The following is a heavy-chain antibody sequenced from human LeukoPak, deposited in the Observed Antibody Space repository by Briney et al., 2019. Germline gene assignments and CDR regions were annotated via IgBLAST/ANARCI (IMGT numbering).Heavy chain of an antibody. D-gene: IGHD6-13*01. CDR2: IVHSGNT. CDR1: GFIFKTYA. V-gene: IGHV4-34*12. CDR3: ARFGSSTWYKGAFET. Sequence: PGGSLRLSCAASGFIFKTYAMHWIRQPPGKGLEWVGEIVHSGNTKYNPSLKSRVTISVDTSKNQFSLNLTSVTAADTAVYYCARFGSSTWYKGAFETWGQGTMVTVAS. J-gene: IGHJ3*02.